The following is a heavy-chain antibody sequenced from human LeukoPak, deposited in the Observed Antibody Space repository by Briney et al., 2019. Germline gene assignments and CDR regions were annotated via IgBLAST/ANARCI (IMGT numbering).Heavy chain of an antibody. D-gene: IGHD5-24*01. V-gene: IGHV3-7*01. J-gene: IGHJ4*02. CDR1: GFTFSSYA. CDR2: IKQDGSEK. CDR3: ARDREWLQSFFGY. Sequence: QPGGSLRLSCAASGFTFSSYAMSWVRQAPGKGLEWVANIKQDGSEKYYVDSVKGRFTISRDNAKNSLYLQMNSLRAEDTAVYYCARDREWLQSFFGYWGQGTLVTVSS.